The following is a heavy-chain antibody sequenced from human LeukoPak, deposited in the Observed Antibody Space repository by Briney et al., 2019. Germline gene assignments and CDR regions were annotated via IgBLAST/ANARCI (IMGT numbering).Heavy chain of an antibody. CDR1: GGSISSYY. Sequence: SETLPLTCTVSGGSISSYYWSWIRQPPGKGLEWIGYIYYSGSTNYNPSLKSRVTISVDTSKNQFSLKLSSVTAADTAVYYCARISYCSSTSCYDYWGQGTLVTVSS. CDR3: ARISYCSSTSCYDY. D-gene: IGHD2-2*01. CDR2: IYYSGST. J-gene: IGHJ4*02. V-gene: IGHV4-59*01.